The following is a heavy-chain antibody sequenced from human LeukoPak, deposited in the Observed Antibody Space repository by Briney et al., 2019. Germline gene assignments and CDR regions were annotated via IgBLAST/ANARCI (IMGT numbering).Heavy chain of an antibody. J-gene: IGHJ4*02. D-gene: IGHD3-10*01. CDR1: GDSVSSVSYY. V-gene: IGHV4-39*01. CDR2: VYYNGGT. Sequence: PSQTLSLTCTVSGDSVSSVSYYWAWIRQPPGKGLEWIANVYYNGGTYYNTSLKSRVTISVDTSKNHFSLKLSSVTAADTAVYYCARHRQPDPGQTYGPFDCWGQGTLVTVSS. CDR3: ARHRQPDPGQTYGPFDC.